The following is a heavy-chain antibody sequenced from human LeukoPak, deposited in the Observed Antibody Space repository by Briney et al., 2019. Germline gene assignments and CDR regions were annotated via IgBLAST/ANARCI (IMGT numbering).Heavy chain of an antibody. D-gene: IGHD2-2*01. CDR3: ARDIVVVPAAMSGLPSAFDI. CDR1: GGTFSSYA. Sequence: EASVKVSCKASGGTFSSYAISWVRQAPGQGLEWMGGIIPIFGTANYAQKFQGRVTITTDESTSTAYMELSSLRSEDTAVYYCARDIVVVPAAMSGLPSAFDIWGQGTMVTVSS. J-gene: IGHJ3*02. CDR2: IIPIFGTA. V-gene: IGHV1-69*05.